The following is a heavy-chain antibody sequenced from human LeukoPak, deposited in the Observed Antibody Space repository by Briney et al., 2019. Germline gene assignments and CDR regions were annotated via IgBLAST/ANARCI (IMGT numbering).Heavy chain of an antibody. V-gene: IGHV4-4*07. CDR2: IYTSGST. J-gene: IGHJ4*02. Sequence: SETLSLTCTVSGGSISSYYWSWIRQPAGKGLEWIGRIYTSGSTNYNPSLKSRVTMSVDTSKNQFSLKLNSVAAADTAVYYCARVSWPPGSSWYYFDYWGQGTLVTVSS. D-gene: IGHD3-10*01. CDR3: ARVSWPPGSSWYYFDY. CDR1: GGSISSYY.